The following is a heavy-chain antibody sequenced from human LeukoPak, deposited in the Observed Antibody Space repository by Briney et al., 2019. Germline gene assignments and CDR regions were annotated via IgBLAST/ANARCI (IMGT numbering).Heavy chain of an antibody. D-gene: IGHD3-22*01. CDR2: IYHSGST. CDR3: ARVGNSSGPYYYYGMDV. V-gene: IGHV4-30-2*01. Sequence: SETLSLTCAVSGFSISSGGYSWSWIPQPPGKGLEWIVYIYHSGSTYYNPSLKSRVTISVDRSKDQFSLKLSSVTAADTAAYYCARVGNSSGPYYYYGMDVWGQGTTVTVSS. CDR1: GFSISSGGYS. J-gene: IGHJ6*02.